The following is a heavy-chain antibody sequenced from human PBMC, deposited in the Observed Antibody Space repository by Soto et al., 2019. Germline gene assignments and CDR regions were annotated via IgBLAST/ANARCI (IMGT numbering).Heavy chain of an antibody. V-gene: IGHV3-23*01. J-gene: IGHJ4*02. CDR1: GFTFSSYD. CDR2: ISGSGGST. CDR3: AKDKVGALYYFDY. D-gene: IGHD1-26*01. Sequence: EVQLLESGGGLVQPGGSLRLSCAASGFTFSSYDMSWVRQAPGKGLEWVSAISGSGGSTYYADSVKGRFTISRDNSKNTRYLQMNSLRAEDTAVYYCAKDKVGALYYFDYWGQGTLVTVSS.